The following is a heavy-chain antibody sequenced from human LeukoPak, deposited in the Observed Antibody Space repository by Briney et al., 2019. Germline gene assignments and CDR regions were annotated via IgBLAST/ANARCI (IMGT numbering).Heavy chain of an antibody. CDR3: ARGSDRVAVAGLNWFDP. D-gene: IGHD6-19*01. Sequence: GGSLRLSCAASGFTFSDYWMHWVRQAPGKGLVWVSRINSDGSSTRYADSAKGRFTISRDNAKNTLYLQMNSLRAEDTAVYYCARGSDRVAVAGLNWFDPWGQGTLVTVSS. CDR2: INSDGSST. V-gene: IGHV3-74*01. J-gene: IGHJ5*02. CDR1: GFTFSDYW.